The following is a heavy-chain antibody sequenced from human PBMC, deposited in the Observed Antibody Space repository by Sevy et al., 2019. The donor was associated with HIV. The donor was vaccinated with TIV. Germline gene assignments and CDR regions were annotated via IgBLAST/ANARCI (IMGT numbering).Heavy chain of an antibody. J-gene: IGHJ4*02. Sequence: SETLSLTCAVSGGSISSGGYSWSWIRQPPGKGLEWIGYIYHSGSTYYNPSLKSRVTISVDRSKNQFSLKLSSVTAADTAVYYCARGYYDSSGYYFHFDYWGQGTLVTVSP. CDR2: IYHSGST. V-gene: IGHV4-30-2*01. CDR1: GGSISSGGYS. CDR3: ARGYYDSSGYYFHFDY. D-gene: IGHD3-22*01.